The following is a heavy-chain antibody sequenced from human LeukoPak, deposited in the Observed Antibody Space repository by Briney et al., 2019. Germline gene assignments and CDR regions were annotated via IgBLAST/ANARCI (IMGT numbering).Heavy chain of an antibody. Sequence: GGSLRLSCAASGFTFSSYWMSWVHQAPGKGLEWVANIKQDGSEKYYVDSVKGRFTISRDNAKNSLYLQMNSLRAEDTAVYYCATQLYDFWSGYYIPSDYWGQGTLVTVSS. J-gene: IGHJ4*02. D-gene: IGHD3-3*01. CDR3: ATQLYDFWSGYYIPSDY. CDR2: IKQDGSEK. CDR1: GFTFSSYW. V-gene: IGHV3-7*01.